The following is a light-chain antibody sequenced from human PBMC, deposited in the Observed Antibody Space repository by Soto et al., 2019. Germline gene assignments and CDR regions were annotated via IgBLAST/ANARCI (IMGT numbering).Light chain of an antibody. CDR3: SSYTSSRTLV. V-gene: IGLV2-18*02. CDR2: EVS. CDR1: SSDVGSYNR. J-gene: IGLJ2*01. Sequence: QSALTQPPSVSGSPGQSVTISCTGTSSDVGSYNRVSWYKQPPGTAPKLMIHEVSNRPSGVPDRFSGSKSGNTASLTISGLQAEDETDNYCSSYTSSRTLVLGGWTTRTVL.